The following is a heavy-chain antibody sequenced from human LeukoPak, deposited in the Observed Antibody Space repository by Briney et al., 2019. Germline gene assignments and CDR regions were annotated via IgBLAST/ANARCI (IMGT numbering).Heavy chain of an antibody. CDR2: ISTNSDEI. D-gene: IGHD3-9*01. Sequence: ASVKVSCKASGYTFTRYGIGWVRQAPGEGLEWMGWISTNSDEIHYARRFQGRVTLTTDTSASTVYMEVRSLRSDDTAVYYCARDPYHEILPGYGSAMAHWGQGTRVTVSS. CDR3: ARDPYHEILPGYGSAMAH. CDR1: GYTFTRYG. V-gene: IGHV1-18*01. J-gene: IGHJ4*02.